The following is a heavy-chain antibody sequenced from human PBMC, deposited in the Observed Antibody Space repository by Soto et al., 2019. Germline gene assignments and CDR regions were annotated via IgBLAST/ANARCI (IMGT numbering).Heavy chain of an antibody. V-gene: IGHV3-7*05. CDR2: IKGDGSEK. Sequence: EVQLVESGGGFVQPGGSLRLSCVASGFTLSSYWMSWVRQAPGKGPEWVANIKGDGSEKYYADSVKGRFTISRDNAKNSLLLEMNSLRAEDTALYYCARCVGAVAGSNLGQGTLFTVSS. CDR1: GFTLSSYW. CDR3: ARCVGAVAGSN. J-gene: IGHJ1*01. D-gene: IGHD6-19*01.